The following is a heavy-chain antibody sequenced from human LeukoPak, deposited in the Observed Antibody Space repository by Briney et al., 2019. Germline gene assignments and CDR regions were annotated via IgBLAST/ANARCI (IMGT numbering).Heavy chain of an antibody. CDR3: AKGGWSLYYFDY. D-gene: IGHD6-19*01. CDR1: GFTFSSYS. J-gene: IGHJ4*02. V-gene: IGHV3-30*18. Sequence: PGRSLRLSCAASGFTFSSYSMHWVRQAPGKGLEWVAVISYDGSNKYYADSVKGRFTISRDNSKNTLYLQMNSLRAEDTAVYYCAKGGWSLYYFDYWGQGTLVTVSS. CDR2: ISYDGSNK.